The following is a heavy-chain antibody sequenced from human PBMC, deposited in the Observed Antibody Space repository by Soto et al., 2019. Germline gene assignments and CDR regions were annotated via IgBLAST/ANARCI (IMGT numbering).Heavy chain of an antibody. CDR2: ISYSGNT. CDR1: GGSISSGGYY. V-gene: IGHV4-31*03. Sequence: PSETLSLTCTVSGGSISSGGYYWNWIRQHPGEGPEYIGYISYSGNTNYNPSLKSRVTISLDTSKNQFSLELSSVTAADTAVYYCATEKSSYYDTSGNYFDFWGQGTLVT. J-gene: IGHJ4*02. CDR3: ATEKSSYYDTSGNYFDF. D-gene: IGHD3-22*01.